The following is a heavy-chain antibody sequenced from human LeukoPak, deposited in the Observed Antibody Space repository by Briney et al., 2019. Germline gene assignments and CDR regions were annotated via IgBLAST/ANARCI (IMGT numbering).Heavy chain of an antibody. V-gene: IGHV3-7*01. J-gene: IGHJ4*02. D-gene: IGHD1/OR15-1a*01. CDR3: ARENWTNDY. CDR2: IKQDGSEK. Sequence: GGSLRLSCAASGFTFSNAWMNWVRQAPGKRLEWVANIKQDGSEKNYVDSVKGRFTISRDNAKNSVYLQMNSLRAEDTAVYYCARENWTNDYWGQGTLVTVSS. CDR1: GFTFSNAW.